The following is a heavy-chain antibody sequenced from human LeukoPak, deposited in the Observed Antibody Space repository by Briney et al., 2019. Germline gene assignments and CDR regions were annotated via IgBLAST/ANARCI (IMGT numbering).Heavy chain of an antibody. CDR3: ARDSGDSGYDYFDY. J-gene: IGHJ4*02. CDR2: ISAYNGNT. V-gene: IGHV1-18*01. CDR1: GFTFTSYG. Sequence: ASVKVCCKASGFTFTSYGISWVRQAPGQGLEWMGWISAYNGNTNYAQKLQGRVTMTTDTSTSTAYMELRSVRSDDTAVYYCARDSGDSGYDYFDYWGQGTLVTVSS. D-gene: IGHD5-12*01.